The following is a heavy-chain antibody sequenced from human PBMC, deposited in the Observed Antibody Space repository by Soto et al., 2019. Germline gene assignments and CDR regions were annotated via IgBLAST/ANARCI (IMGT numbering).Heavy chain of an antibody. V-gene: IGHV3-23*01. CDR1: GFTFDDYD. CDR3: ARSLGPSRHFFDH. J-gene: IGHJ4*02. Sequence: EVQLLDSGGDLVQPGGFLRLSCAASGFTFDDYDMSWVRQAPGKGLEWVSTLSDTTYYADSVRGRFTISRDTSGSTLYVQMNSLGVDDTAVYYCARSLGPSRHFFDHWGQGTLVTVSS. CDR2: LSDTT. D-gene: IGHD3-16*01.